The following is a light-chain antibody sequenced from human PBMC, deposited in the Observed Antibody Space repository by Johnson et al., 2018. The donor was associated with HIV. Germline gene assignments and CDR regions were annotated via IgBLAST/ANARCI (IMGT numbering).Light chain of an antibody. V-gene: IGLV1-51*02. CDR1: SSNIGNNY. J-gene: IGLJ1*01. Sequence: QSVLTQPPSVSAAPGQKVTISCSGSSSNIGNNYVSWYQQLPGTAPKLLIYENNKRPSGIPDRFSGSKSGTSATLGITGLQTGDEADYYCGTWDSSLSLLGVFGTGTKVTVL. CDR2: ENN. CDR3: GTWDSSLSLLGV.